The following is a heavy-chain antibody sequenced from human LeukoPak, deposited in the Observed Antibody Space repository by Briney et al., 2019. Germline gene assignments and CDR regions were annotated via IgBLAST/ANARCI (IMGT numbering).Heavy chain of an antibody. CDR3: ARVAKERVGGVYYFDY. V-gene: IGHV3-13*01. D-gene: IGHD1-1*01. CDR2: IGTAGDT. Sequence: GGSLRLSCAASGFTFSDYDMHWLRQATGKGLEWVSAIGTAGDTYYTGSVKGRFTISRENAKNSLYLQMNSLRAGDTAVYYCARVAKERVGGVYYFDYWGQGTLVTVSS. CDR1: GFTFSDYD. J-gene: IGHJ4*02.